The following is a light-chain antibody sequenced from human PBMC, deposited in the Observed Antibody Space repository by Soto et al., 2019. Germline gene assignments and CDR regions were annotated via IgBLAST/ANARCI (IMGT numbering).Light chain of an antibody. J-gene: IGKJ1*01. Sequence: ETVLTQSPGTLSLSPGERATLSCRASQSVSSNYLSWYQQKPGQAPRLLMYGASTRATGIPDRFRGSGSGTGLTLTISRMEPEDFAVYYCQQFGRSPPSWTFGQGTKVEIK. CDR1: QSVSSNY. CDR2: GAS. CDR3: QQFGRSPPSWT. V-gene: IGKV3-20*01.